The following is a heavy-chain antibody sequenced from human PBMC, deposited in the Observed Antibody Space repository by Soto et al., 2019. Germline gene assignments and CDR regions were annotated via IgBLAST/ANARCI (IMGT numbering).Heavy chain of an antibody. CDR2: IYPSDSDT. CDR3: ARGGVSTRTFDY. CDR1: GYNFAGYW. V-gene: IGHV5-51*01. J-gene: IGHJ4*02. Sequence: GESLKISCQGSGYNFAGYWLAWVRQMPGKGLELMGIIYPSDSDTRYRPSFQGQVTISADKSISSAYLQWSSLRASDTAMYYCARGGVSTRTFDYWGQGTPVTVSS. D-gene: IGHD3-3*01.